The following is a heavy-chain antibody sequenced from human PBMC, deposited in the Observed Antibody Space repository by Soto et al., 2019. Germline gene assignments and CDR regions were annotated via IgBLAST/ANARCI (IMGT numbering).Heavy chain of an antibody. CDR1: GGSISSGGYY. V-gene: IGHV4-31*03. J-gene: IGHJ5*02. CDR2: IYYSGST. D-gene: IGHD3-3*01. CDR3: ARVRKEDFWSGSEGSYNWFDP. Sequence: SETLSLTCTVSGGSISSGGYYWSWIRQHPGKGLEWIGYIYYSGSTYYNPSLKSRVTISVDTSKNQFSLKLSSVTAADTAVYYCARVRKEDFWSGSEGSYNWFDPWGQGTLVTVSS.